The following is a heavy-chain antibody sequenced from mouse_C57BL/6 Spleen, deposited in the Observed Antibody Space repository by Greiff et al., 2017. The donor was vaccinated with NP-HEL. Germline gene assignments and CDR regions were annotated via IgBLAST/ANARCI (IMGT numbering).Heavy chain of an antibody. V-gene: IGHV1-50*01. D-gene: IGHD1-1*01. CDR2: IDPSDSYT. CDR3: AVITTVVATRDYFDY. Sequence: VQLQQSGAELVKPGASVKLSCKASGYTFTSYWMQWVKQRPGQGLEWIGEIDPSDSYTNYTQKFKGKATLTVDTSSSTAYMQLSSLTSEDSAVYYCAVITTVVATRDYFDYWGQGTTLTVSS. J-gene: IGHJ2*01. CDR1: GYTFTSYW.